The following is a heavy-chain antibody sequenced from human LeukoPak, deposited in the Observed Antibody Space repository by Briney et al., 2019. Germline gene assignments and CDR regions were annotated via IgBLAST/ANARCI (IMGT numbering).Heavy chain of an antibody. V-gene: IGHV1-69*05. D-gene: IGHD5-24*01. J-gene: IGHJ4*02. Sequence: GASVKVSCKASGGTFSSYAISWVRQAPGQGLEWMGGIIPIFGTANYAQKFQGRVTITTDESTSTAYMELSSLRSEDTAVYYCASGPRMATTLGVFDYWGQGTLVTVSS. CDR2: IIPIFGTA. CDR1: GGTFSSYA. CDR3: ASGPRMATTLGVFDY.